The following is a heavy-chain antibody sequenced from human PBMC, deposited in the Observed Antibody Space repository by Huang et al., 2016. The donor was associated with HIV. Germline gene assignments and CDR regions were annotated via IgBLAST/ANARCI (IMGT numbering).Heavy chain of an antibody. CDR3: ASSGYYYISYYYMDV. CDR1: GGTFSSYA. V-gene: IGHV1-69*13. CDR2: ISPRLGTA. J-gene: IGHJ6*03. D-gene: IGHD3-22*01. Sequence: QVQLVQSGAEVKKPGSSVKVSCKASGGTFSSYAFSWVRQAPGQGLEWMGGISPRLGTANYAQKFQGRVTIIADESTSTAYMELSSLRSEDTVVYYCASSGYYYISYYYMDVWGKGTTVTVSS.